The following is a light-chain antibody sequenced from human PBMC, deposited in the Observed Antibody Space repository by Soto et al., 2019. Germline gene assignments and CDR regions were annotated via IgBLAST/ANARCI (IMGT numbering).Light chain of an antibody. CDR3: QQRSNCPPWT. Sequence: IVMTQSPATLSVSPAERATLSFIASQSVSSYLAWYHQTPGQAPRLIIYEAANRATGIPARFSGSGSGGDFALTISSLETEDFAVYYCQQRSNCPPWTFGQGTNVHI. CDR2: EAA. J-gene: IGKJ1*01. CDR1: QSVSSY. V-gene: IGKV3-11*02.